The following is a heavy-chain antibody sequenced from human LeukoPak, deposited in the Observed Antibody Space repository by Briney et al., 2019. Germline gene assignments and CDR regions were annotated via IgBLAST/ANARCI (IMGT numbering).Heavy chain of an antibody. CDR2: ISSSSSYI. J-gene: IGHJ2*01. D-gene: IGHD6-25*01. CDR1: GFTFSSYG. Sequence: GGTLRLSCAASGFTFSSYGMSWVRQAPGKGLEWVSSISSSSSYIYYADSVKGRFTISRDNARNSLYLQMNSLRAEDTAVYYCARDGLAAATLHWCFDLWGRGTLVTVSS. V-gene: IGHV3-21*01. CDR3: ARDGLAAATLHWCFDL.